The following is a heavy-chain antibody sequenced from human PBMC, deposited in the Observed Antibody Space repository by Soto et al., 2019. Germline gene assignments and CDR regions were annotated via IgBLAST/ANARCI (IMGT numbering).Heavy chain of an antibody. CDR1: GFTFSSYA. Sequence: PGGSLRLSCAASGFTFSSYAMHWVRQAPGKGLEWVAVISYDGSNKYYADSVKGRFTISRDNSKNTLYLQMNSLRAEDTAVYYCARGVLYCSSTSCYGLYYYYYGMDVWGQGTTVTVSS. V-gene: IGHV3-30-3*01. CDR3: ARGVLYCSSTSCYGLYYYYYGMDV. J-gene: IGHJ6*02. CDR2: ISYDGSNK. D-gene: IGHD2-2*01.